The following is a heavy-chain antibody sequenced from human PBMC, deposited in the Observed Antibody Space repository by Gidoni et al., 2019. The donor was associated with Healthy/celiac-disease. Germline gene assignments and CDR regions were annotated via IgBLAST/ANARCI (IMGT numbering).Heavy chain of an antibody. CDR2: ISSSSSYK. D-gene: IGHD3-16*01. CDR1: GFPFSSYS. CDR3: ARDRTQIGGKEGRSWD. Sequence: EVQLVASGGGLVKPGGSLRLSCAASGFPFSSYSMSWVRQAPGKGLEWVSSISSSSSYKNYADSVKGRFTISRDNAKNALNLQMNSLRAEDTAVYYCARDRTQIGGKEGRSWDWGQGTLVTVSS. V-gene: IGHV3-21*01. J-gene: IGHJ4*02.